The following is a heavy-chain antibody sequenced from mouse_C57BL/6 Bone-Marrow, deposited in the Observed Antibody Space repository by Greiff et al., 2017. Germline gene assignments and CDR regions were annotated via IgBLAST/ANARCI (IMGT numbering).Heavy chain of an antibody. V-gene: IGHV3-8*01. CDR3: ARSPPLSTTVPHFGY. CDR2: ISYSGST. Sequence: DVQLQESGPGLAKPSQTLSLTCSVTGYSITSDYWNWIRKFPGNKLEYMGYISYSGSTYYNPYLKNRISITRDTSKNQYYLQLNSVTTEHTATYYCARSPPLSTTVPHFGYWGQGTTLTVSS. D-gene: IGHD1-1*01. J-gene: IGHJ2*01. CDR1: GYSITSDY.